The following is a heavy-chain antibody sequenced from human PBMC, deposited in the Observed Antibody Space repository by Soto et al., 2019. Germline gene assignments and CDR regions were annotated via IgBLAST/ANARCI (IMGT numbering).Heavy chain of an antibody. J-gene: IGHJ5*02. CDR2: IYYSGST. Sequence: QVQLQESGPGLVKPSQTLSLTCTVSGGSISSGGYYWSWIRQHPGKGLEWIGYIYYSGSTYYNPSLKSRVTISVDTSKNQFALKLSSVTAADTAVYYCARDGSTYYDILTGLATNGGFDHWGQGTLVTVSS. CDR3: ARDGSTYYDILTGLATNGGFDH. V-gene: IGHV4-31*03. D-gene: IGHD3-9*01. CDR1: GGSISSGGYY.